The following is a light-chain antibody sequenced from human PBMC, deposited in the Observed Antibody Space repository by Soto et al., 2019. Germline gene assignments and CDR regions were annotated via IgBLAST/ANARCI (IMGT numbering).Light chain of an antibody. CDR1: SSDNVYYNY. Sequence: QYALTQPASVSGSTGQSITIYCTGTSSDNVYYNYVSWYHQHPGKAPKVIIYEVTNRPSGVSDRFSGSKSGNTASLTISGLQAEDEGDYYCSSYEDSSILMFGGGTKLTVL. V-gene: IGLV2-14*03. CDR3: SSYEDSSILM. J-gene: IGLJ3*02. CDR2: EVT.